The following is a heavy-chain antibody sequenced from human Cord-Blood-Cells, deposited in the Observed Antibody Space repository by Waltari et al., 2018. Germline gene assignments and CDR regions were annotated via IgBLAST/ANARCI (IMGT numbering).Heavy chain of an antibody. V-gene: IGHV4-34*01. Sequence: QVQLQQWGAGLLKPSETLSLTCAVYGGSFSGYYWSWIRQPPGKGLEWIGEINHSGSTNYNPSLKSRVTISVDTSKNQFSLKLSSVTAADTAVYYRARGRRIAVAGNFDYWGQGTLVTVSS. J-gene: IGHJ4*02. CDR3: ARGRRIAVAGNFDY. CDR1: GGSFSGYY. D-gene: IGHD6-19*01. CDR2: INHSGST.